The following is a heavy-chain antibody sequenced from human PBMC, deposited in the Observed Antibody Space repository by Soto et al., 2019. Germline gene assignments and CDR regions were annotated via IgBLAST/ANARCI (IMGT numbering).Heavy chain of an antibody. CDR2: SYSGGST. J-gene: IGHJ4*02. CDR3: ARFRRPSRILDD. CDR1: GFTVSSNY. V-gene: IGHV3-66*01. Sequence: EVQLVESGGGLVQPGGSLRLSCAASGFTVSSNYMSWVRQAPGKGLEWVSVSYSGGSTYYADSVKVRFTISRDNSKNTLYLQMNSLRAEDTAVYYGARFRRPSRILDDWGQGTLVTVSS. D-gene: IGHD1-1*01.